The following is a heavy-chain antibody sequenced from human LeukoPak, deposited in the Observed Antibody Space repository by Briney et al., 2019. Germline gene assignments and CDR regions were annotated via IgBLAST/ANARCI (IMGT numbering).Heavy chain of an antibody. J-gene: IGHJ4*02. CDR1: GFTVSSNY. D-gene: IGHD3-10*01. CDR2: ISGSGGST. CDR3: AKDGPDVGKAGYYGSGG. V-gene: IGHV3-23*01. Sequence: GGSLRLSCAPSGFTVSSNYMSGVRQAPGKGRDGVAAISGSGGSTYYADSVKGRFTISRDNSKNTLYLQMNTVRDEGTGVYYCAKDGPDVGKAGYYGSGGWGQGTLVTVSS.